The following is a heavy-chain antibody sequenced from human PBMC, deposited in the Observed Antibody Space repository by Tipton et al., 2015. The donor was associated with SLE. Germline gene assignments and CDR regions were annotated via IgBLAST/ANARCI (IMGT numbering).Heavy chain of an antibody. Sequence: SLRLSCAASGFTFSSFWMSWVRQAPGKGLEWVANIKEGGSEQYYVDSLKGRFTISRDNAKNSPYLQMSSLRAEDTAVYYGARLLLKPARCMDVWGKGTTVTVSS. CDR1: GFTFSSFW. D-gene: IGHD2-15*01. CDR2: IKEGGSEQ. V-gene: IGHV3-7*01. J-gene: IGHJ6*03. CDR3: ARLLLKPARCMDV.